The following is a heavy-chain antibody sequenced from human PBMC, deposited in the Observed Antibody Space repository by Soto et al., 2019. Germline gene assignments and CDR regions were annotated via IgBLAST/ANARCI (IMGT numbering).Heavy chain of an antibody. Sequence: QVHLLQSGAEVKKPGSSVKVSCTGSGASFTRYSLSWVRQAPGQGLEWVGGIVPIFVITNYAQRFQGRVKISADESTKTSSMELRSLSSDDTAVYYCARPDEGGYSSDHHYYYALDVWGQGTSVTVTS. CDR3: ARPDEGGYSSDHHYYYALDV. CDR1: GASFTRYS. CDR2: IVPIFVIT. J-gene: IGHJ6*02. V-gene: IGHV1-69*01. D-gene: IGHD3-22*01.